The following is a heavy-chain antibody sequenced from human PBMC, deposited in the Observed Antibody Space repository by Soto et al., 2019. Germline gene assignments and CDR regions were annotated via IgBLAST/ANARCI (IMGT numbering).Heavy chain of an antibody. CDR2: INHSGST. CDR3: GRSIFGVVSIDY. V-gene: IGHV4-34*01. D-gene: IGHD3-3*01. J-gene: IGHJ4*02. CDR1: GGSFSGYY. Sequence: QAQLQQWGAGLLKPSETLSLTCAVYGGSFSGYYWSWIRQPPGKGLEWIGEINHSGSTNYNTSLKSRGTISVDTSKNQFSLKLSSVTAAVTALYYCGRSIFGVVSIDYWGQGNMVTVSS.